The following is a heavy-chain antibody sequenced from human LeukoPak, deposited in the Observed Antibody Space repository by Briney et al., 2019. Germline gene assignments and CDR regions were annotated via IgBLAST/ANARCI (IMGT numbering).Heavy chain of an antibody. J-gene: IGHJ6*02. V-gene: IGHV5-51*01. CDR2: IYPGDSDT. D-gene: IGHD3-10*01. CDR3: ARPAYRSGRQYSYYGMDV. CDR1: GYSFTSYW. Sequence: GESLKISCKGSGYSFTSYWIGWVRQMPRKGLEWMGIIYPGDSDTRYSPSFQGQVTISADKSISTAYLQWSSLKASDTAMYYCARPAYRSGRQYSYYGMDVWGQGTTVTVSS.